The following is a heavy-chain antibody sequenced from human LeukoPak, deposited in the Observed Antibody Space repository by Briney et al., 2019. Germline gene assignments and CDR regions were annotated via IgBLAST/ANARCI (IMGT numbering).Heavy chain of an antibody. CDR2: IFPSGGET. Sequence: GGSLRLSCAASGLTVSTFGIVWVRQPRGKGLEWVSSIFPSGGETHYADSVRGRFTISRDNAKSTLSLQMNSLRAEDTAIYYCVTYRQVMLPFEAWGQGTLVTVSS. V-gene: IGHV3-23*01. D-gene: IGHD5-18*01. CDR1: GLTVSTFG. J-gene: IGHJ5*02. CDR3: VTYRQVMLPFEA.